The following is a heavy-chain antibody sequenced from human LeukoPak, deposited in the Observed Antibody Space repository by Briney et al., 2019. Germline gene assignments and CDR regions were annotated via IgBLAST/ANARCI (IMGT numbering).Heavy chain of an antibody. CDR3: AKRGVVIRVILVGFHKEAYYFDS. V-gene: IGHV3-23*01. J-gene: IGHJ4*02. CDR1: GFTSSAYG. Sequence: PGGSLRLSCAASGFTSSAYGMSWFRQAPGGGLEWVSAITYSSGNTYYADSVKGRFTISRDNSKNTLYLQMNSLRAEDTAVYFCAKRGVVIRVILVGFHKEAYYFDSWGQGALVTVSS. CDR2: ITYSSGNT. D-gene: IGHD3-22*01.